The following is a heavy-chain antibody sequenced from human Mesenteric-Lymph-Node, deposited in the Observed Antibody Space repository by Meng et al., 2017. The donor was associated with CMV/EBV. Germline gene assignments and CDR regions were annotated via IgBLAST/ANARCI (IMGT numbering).Heavy chain of an antibody. J-gene: IGHJ4*02. D-gene: IGHD1-26*01. V-gene: IGHV3-53*05. CDR3: ARSIVGATEGY. CDR2: IYSGGST. Sequence: GESLKISCAASGFTVSSNYMSWVRQAPGKGLEWVSVIYSGGSTYYADSVKGRFTISRDNSKNTLYLQMDSLRVEDTAMYYCARSIVGATEGYWGQGTLVTVSS. CDR1: GFTVSSNY.